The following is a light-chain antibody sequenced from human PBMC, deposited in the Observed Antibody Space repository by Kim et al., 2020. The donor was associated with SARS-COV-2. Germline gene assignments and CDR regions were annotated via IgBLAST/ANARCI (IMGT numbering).Light chain of an antibody. CDR3: LQHNIYPYT. CDR1: QGIRND. CDR2: AAS. V-gene: IGKV1-17*01. J-gene: IGKJ2*01. Sequence: SASVGDSVTITCRASQGIRNDLGLYQQTPGKAPKRLIYAASSLKSGVPSMFSGSGSGTEFSLTINRLQSEYFATFYSLQHNIYPYTFGQGTKLE.